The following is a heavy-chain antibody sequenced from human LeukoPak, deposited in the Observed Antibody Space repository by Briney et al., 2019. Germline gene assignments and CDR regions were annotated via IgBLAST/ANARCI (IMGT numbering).Heavy chain of an antibody. CDR3: TTAGVNYDFWSGYSLDY. J-gene: IGHJ4*02. D-gene: IGHD3-3*01. Sequence: GGSLRLSCAASGFTFTTAWMTWVRQAPGKGLEWVGRIKSKTDGGTTDYAAPVKGGFTISRDDSKNTLYLQMTSLKTEDTAVYYCTTAGVNYDFWSGYSLDYWGQGTLVTVSS. CDR1: GFTFTTAW. V-gene: IGHV3-15*01. CDR2: IKSKTDGGTT.